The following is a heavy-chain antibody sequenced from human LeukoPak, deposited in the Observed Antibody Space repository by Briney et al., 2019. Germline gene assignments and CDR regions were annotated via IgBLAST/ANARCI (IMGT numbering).Heavy chain of an antibody. CDR2: INHSGST. V-gene: IGHV4-34*01. D-gene: IGHD6-19*01. J-gene: IGHJ4*02. Sequence: GSLRLSCAASGFTVSSNYMSWVRQAPGKGLEWIGEINHSGSTNYNPSLKSRVTISVDTSKNQFSLKLSSVTAADTAVYYCARAAAYSSGWYWGQGTLVTVSS. CDR3: ARAAAYSSGWY. CDR1: GFTVSSNY.